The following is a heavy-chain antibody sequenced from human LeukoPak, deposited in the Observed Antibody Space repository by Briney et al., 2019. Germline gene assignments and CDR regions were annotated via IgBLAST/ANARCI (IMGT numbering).Heavy chain of an antibody. Sequence: SETLSLTCTVSGGSISSYYWSWIRQPPGKGLEWIGYIYYSGSTNYNPSLKSRVTISVDTSKNQFSLKLSSVTAADTAVYYCARDVPSAWLDPWGQGTLVTVSS. CDR2: IYYSGST. D-gene: IGHD3-10*01. V-gene: IGHV4-59*01. CDR3: ARDVPSAWLDP. CDR1: GGSISSYY. J-gene: IGHJ5*02.